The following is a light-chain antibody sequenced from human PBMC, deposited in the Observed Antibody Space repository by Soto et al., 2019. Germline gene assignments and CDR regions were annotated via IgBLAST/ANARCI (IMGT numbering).Light chain of an antibody. CDR2: RAS. V-gene: IGKV1-5*03. Sequence: DIQMTQSPSTLSASVGDRVTSTCLASQSVGESSVWHQQKPGKAPKLLIYRASSLESGVPSTFSGSGSGTEFTLTISSLQPDDFATYYCQQYQTYPWTFGQGTKVEV. CDR3: QQYQTYPWT. CDR1: QSVGES. J-gene: IGKJ1*01.